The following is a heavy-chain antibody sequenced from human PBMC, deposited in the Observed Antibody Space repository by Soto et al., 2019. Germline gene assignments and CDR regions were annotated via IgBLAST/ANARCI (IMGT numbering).Heavy chain of an antibody. J-gene: IGHJ4*02. Sequence: SETLSLTCAVYGGSFSGYYWSWIRQPPGKGLEWIGEINHSGSTNYNPSLKSRVTISVDTSKNQFSLRLSSVTAADTAVYYCARGRTYYDFWSGYYGGPPGQYYFDYWGQGTLVTVSS. CDR3: ARGRTYYDFWSGYYGGPPGQYYFDY. CDR2: INHSGST. V-gene: IGHV4-34*01. D-gene: IGHD3-3*01. CDR1: GGSFSGYY.